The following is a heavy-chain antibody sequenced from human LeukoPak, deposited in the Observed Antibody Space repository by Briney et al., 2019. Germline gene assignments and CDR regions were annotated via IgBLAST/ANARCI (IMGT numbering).Heavy chain of an antibody. Sequence: GRSLRLSCAASGFTFSSYAMHWVRQAPGKGLEWVAVISYDGSNKYYADSVKGRFTISRDNSKNTLYLQMNSLRAEDTAVYYCARDLRDSSGYYYLGYWGQGTLVTVSS. CDR1: GFTFSSYA. D-gene: IGHD3-22*01. J-gene: IGHJ4*02. V-gene: IGHV3-30-3*01. CDR3: ARDLRDSSGYYYLGY. CDR2: ISYDGSNK.